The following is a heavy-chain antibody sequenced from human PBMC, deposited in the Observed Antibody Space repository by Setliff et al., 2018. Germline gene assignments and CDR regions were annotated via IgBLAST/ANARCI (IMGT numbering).Heavy chain of an antibody. V-gene: IGHV5-51*01. J-gene: IGHJ6*02. D-gene: IGHD3-16*02. CDR1: GYSFTSYW. CDR2: IYPGDSDT. CDR3: ARVIPDYYYYYGMDV. Sequence: GESLKISCKGSGYSFTSYWIGWVRQMPGKGLEWMGIIYPGDSDTRYSPSFQGQVTISADKSISTAYLQWSSLKASDTAMYYCARVIPDYYYYYGMDVWGQGTTVTVSS.